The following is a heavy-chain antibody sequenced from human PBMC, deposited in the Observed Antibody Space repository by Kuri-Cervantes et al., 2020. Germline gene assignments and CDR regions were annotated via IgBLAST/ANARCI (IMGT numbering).Heavy chain of an antibody. V-gene: IGHV3-74*01. CDR3: ARDGHYYGSGSPFDP. CDR1: GFTFSSYW. J-gene: IGHJ5*02. CDR2: INSDGSST. Sequence: GGSLRLSCAASGFTFSSYWMHWVRQAPGKGLVWVSRINSDGSSTSYADSVKGRFTISRDNSKNTLYLQMNSLRAEDTAVYYCARDGHYYGSGSPFDPWGQGTLVTVSS. D-gene: IGHD3-10*01.